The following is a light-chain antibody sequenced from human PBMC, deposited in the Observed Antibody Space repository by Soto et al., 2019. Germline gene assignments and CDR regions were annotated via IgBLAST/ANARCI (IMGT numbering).Light chain of an antibody. CDR2: GAF. CDR1: QSVSSSY. Sequence: EIVLTQSPGTLSLPPGERATLSCRASQSVSSSYLAWYQQKPGQAPRLLIYGAFNRATGIPDRFSGSGSGTDFTLTFSRLEPEDFAVYYCQQYGDSPATFGPGTKVDIK. V-gene: IGKV3-20*01. CDR3: QQYGDSPAT. J-gene: IGKJ3*01.